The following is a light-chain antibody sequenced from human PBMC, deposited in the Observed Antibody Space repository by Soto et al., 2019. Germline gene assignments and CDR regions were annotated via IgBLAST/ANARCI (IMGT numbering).Light chain of an antibody. V-gene: IGKV1-5*01. J-gene: IGKJ1*01. Sequence: DIQMTQSPSTLSASVGDRVTITCRASQSISSWLAWYQQKPGKAPKLLIYDASSLGSGVPSRFSGSGSGTEFTVTISSLQPDDFATYYCQQYNSYSWTFGQGTKVEIK. CDR1: QSISSW. CDR3: QQYNSYSWT. CDR2: DAS.